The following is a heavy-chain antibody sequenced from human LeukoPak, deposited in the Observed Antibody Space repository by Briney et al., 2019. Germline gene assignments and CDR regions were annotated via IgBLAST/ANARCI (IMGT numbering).Heavy chain of an antibody. Sequence: SGTLSLTCAVYGGSFSGYYWSWIRQPPGKGLEWIGEINHSGSTNYNPSLKSRVTISVDTSKNQFSLELSSVTAADTAVYYCARVSGYWGQGTLVTVSS. CDR3: ARVSGY. CDR2: INHSGST. CDR1: GGSFSGYY. V-gene: IGHV4-34*01. D-gene: IGHD2/OR15-2a*01. J-gene: IGHJ4*02.